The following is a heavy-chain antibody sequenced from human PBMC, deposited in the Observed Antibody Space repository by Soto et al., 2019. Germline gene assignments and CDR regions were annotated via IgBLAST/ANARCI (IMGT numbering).Heavy chain of an antibody. V-gene: IGHV4-34*02. D-gene: IGHD5-12*01. CDR2: INHGGNT. Sequence: QVQLRQWGAGLLKPSETLSLRCAVYGGSLSDYSWSWIRQSPEKGLEWIGEINHGGNTKYNPSLTSRVTISVDTSKNQFSLILTSATAADTAVYRCARGGGNSGYFFDYWGRGTLVTVSS. J-gene: IGHJ4*02. CDR1: GGSLSDYS. CDR3: ARGGGNSGYFFDY.